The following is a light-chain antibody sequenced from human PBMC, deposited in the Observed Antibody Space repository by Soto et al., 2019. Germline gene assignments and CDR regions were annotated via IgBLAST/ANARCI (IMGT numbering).Light chain of an antibody. CDR3: QSYDSSLGDSV. CDR1: RSNIGSNT. Sequence: QSVLTQPPSASGTPGQRVTISCFGSRSNIGSNTVNWYQQLPGTAPKLVIYSNNQRPSGVPDRFSGSKSGTSASLVITGLQAEDEADYYCQSYDSSLGDSVFGGGTKLTVL. CDR2: SNN. V-gene: IGLV1-44*01. J-gene: IGLJ3*02.